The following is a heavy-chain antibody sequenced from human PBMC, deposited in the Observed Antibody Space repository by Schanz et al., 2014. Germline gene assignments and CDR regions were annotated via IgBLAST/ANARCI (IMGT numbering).Heavy chain of an antibody. CDR3: ASSGAGYSSSWDFDY. D-gene: IGHD6-13*01. CDR2: INGYNGHT. CDR1: GYTFSSYG. Sequence: QVQLVQSGDEVKKPGASVKVSCKASGYTFSSYGITWVRQAPGQGLEWMGWINGYNGHTLYAQKFQGRVTITADKSTFTAYMDVSSLRSEDTAVYYCASSGAGYSSSWDFDYWGQGTLVTVSS. V-gene: IGHV1-18*01. J-gene: IGHJ4*02.